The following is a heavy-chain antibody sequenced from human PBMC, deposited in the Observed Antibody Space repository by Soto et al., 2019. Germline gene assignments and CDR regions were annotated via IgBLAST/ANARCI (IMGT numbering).Heavy chain of an antibody. CDR2: IYYSGTT. CDR1: GASISDGTYC. V-gene: IGHV4-39*01. Sequence: SETLSLTCTVSGASISDGTYCWGWIRQSPGKGLEWIGKIYYSGTTYYNPSLKSRVTISVDTSKNQFSLKLSSVTAADTAVYYCARHSYYYGSTYGCWLDPWGQGTLVTVSS. J-gene: IGHJ5*02. D-gene: IGHD3-10*01. CDR3: ARHSYYYGSTYGCWLDP.